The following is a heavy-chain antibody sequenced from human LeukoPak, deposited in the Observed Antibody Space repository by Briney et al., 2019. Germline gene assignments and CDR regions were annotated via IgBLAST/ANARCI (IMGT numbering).Heavy chain of an antibody. V-gene: IGHV3-21*01. CDR2: ISSSSSYI. Sequence: GGSLRLSCAASGFTFSSYSMNWVRQAPGKGLEWVSSISSSSSYIYYADSVKGRFTISRDNAKNSLYLQMNSLRAEDTAVYYCARDGPNDILSDFVYYMDVWGKGTTVTVSS. D-gene: IGHD3-9*01. CDR1: GFTFSSYS. J-gene: IGHJ6*03. CDR3: ARDGPNDILSDFVYYMDV.